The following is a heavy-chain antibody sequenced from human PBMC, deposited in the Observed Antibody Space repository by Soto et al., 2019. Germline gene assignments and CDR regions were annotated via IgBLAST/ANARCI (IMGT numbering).Heavy chain of an antibody. D-gene: IGHD2-2*01. CDR2: IYRTGNT. CDR3: ARGDYQYSIDY. V-gene: IGHV4-30-2*01. J-gene: IGHJ4*02. Sequence: QLQLQESGSRLVKSSQTLSLTCTVSGDSMTSGAYSWSWIRQPPGKGLEWLGYIYRTGNTHYSPSLKSRVSISQDRSKTQFSLELTSVTAADTAVYYCARGDYQYSIDYWGQGTLVTVSS. CDR1: GDSMTSGAYS.